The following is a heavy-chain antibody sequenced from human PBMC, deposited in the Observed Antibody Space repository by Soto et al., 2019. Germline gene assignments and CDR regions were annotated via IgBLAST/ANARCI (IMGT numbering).Heavy chain of an antibody. J-gene: IGHJ6*03. CDR1: GGSISSGGYY. Sequence: QVQLQESGPGLVKPSQTLSLTCTVSGGSISSGGYYWSWIRQHPGKGLEWIGYIYYSGSTYYNPSLKRRVTISVDTSKNQFSLKLSSVTAADTAVYYCARVRPDYYYYYMDVWGKGTTVTVSS. CDR2: IYYSGST. CDR3: ARVRPDYYYYYMDV. V-gene: IGHV4-31*03.